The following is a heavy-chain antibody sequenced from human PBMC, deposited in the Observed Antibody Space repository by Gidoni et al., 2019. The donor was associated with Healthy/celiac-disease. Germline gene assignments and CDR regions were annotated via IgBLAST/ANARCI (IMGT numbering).Heavy chain of an antibody. CDR3: ARCTLWGPFDP. Sequence: VQLVESGGGLVKPGGYLRLSCAASGFTFSDYYMSWIRQAPGKGLEWVSYISSSSSYTNYADSVKGRFTISRDNAKNSLYLQMNSLRAEDTAVYYCARCTLWGPFDPWGQGTLVTVSS. CDR2: ISSSSSYT. J-gene: IGHJ5*02. D-gene: IGHD7-27*01. CDR1: GFTFSDYY. V-gene: IGHV3-11*06.